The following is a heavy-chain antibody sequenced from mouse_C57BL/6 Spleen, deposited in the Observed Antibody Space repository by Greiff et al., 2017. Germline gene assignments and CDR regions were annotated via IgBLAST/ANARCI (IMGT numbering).Heavy chain of an antibody. CDR1: GFNFKNTY. V-gene: IGHV14-3*01. D-gene: IGHD4-1*01. Sequence: VQLQQSVAELVRPGASVKLSCTASGFNFKNTYMHWVKQRPEQGLEWIGRIDPANGNTKYAPKFQGKATITADTSSNTAYLQLSSLTSEDTAIYYCASGTGAMDYWGQGTSVTVSS. J-gene: IGHJ4*01. CDR2: IDPANGNT. CDR3: ASGTGAMDY.